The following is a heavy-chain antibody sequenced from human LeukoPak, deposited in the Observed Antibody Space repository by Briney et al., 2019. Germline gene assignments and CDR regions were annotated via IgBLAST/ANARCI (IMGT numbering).Heavy chain of an antibody. V-gene: IGHV4-59*01. CDR1: GGSISSYY. CDR3: ARAWNTAMVRGFDY. CDR2: IYYSGST. Sequence: SETLSLTCTVSGGSISSYYWRWIRQPPGKGLEWIGYIYYSGSTNYNPSLKSRVTISVDTSKNQFSLKLSSVTAADTAVYYCARAWNTAMVRGFDYWGQGTLVTVSS. J-gene: IGHJ4*02. D-gene: IGHD5-18*01.